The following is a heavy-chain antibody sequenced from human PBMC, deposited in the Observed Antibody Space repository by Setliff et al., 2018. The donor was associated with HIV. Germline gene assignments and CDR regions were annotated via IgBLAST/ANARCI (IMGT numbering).Heavy chain of an antibody. V-gene: IGHV5-51*01. CDR2: IYPGDSDP. CDR3: ARRRSSGSLLDAFEI. Sequence: GGSLKISCQASGYIFSNYWIGWVRQTPGKGLEWMGIIYPGDSDPKYSPSFQGQVTISADKSISTAYLQWSSLKASDTAMYYCARRRSSGSLLDAFEIWGQGTMVTVSS. CDR1: GYIFSNYW. J-gene: IGHJ3*02. D-gene: IGHD1-26*01.